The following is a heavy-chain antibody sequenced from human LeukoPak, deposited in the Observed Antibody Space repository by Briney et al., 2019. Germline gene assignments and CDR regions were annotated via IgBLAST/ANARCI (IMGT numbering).Heavy chain of an antibody. V-gene: IGHV1-2*02. CDR1: GYTFTGYY. Sequence: ASVKVSCKASGYTFTGYYMHRVREAPGQGLEWMGWINPNSGGTNYAQKIQGRVTMTRDTSISTAYMELSRLRSDDTAVYYCARGGIAAAGVYYWGQGTLVTVSS. CDR3: ARGGIAAAGVYY. CDR2: INPNSGGT. D-gene: IGHD6-13*01. J-gene: IGHJ4*02.